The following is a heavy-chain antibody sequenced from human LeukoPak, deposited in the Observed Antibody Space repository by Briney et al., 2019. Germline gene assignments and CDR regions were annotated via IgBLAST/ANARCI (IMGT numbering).Heavy chain of an antibody. V-gene: IGHV1-2*02. CDR2: INPNSGGT. J-gene: IGHJ3*02. Sequence: GASVKVSCKASGYTFTGYNIHWVRQAPGQGLEWMGWINPNSGGTKYAQKFQGRVTMTRDTSITSAYMELSRLRFDDTAVYYCARASSSDPKNWGPRNDAFDIWGQGTMGTVSS. CDR3: ARASSSDPKNWGPRNDAFDI. D-gene: IGHD7-27*01. CDR1: GYTFTGYN.